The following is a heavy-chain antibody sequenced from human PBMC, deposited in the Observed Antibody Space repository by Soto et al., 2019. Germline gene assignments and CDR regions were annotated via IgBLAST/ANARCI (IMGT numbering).Heavy chain of an antibody. CDR3: ARPERITFGGVIA. J-gene: IGHJ5*02. D-gene: IGHD3-16*02. CDR1: GYTFTGYY. Sequence: ASVKVSCKASGYTFTGYYMHWVRQAPGQGLEWMGWINPNSGGTNYAQKFRGRVTMTRDTSISTAYMELSRLRSDDTAVYYCARPERITFGGVIAWGQGTLVTVSS. V-gene: IGHV1-2*02. CDR2: INPNSGGT.